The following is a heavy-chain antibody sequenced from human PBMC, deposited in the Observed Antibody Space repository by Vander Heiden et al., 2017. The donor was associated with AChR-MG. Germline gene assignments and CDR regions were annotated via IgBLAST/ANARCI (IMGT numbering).Heavy chain of an antibody. V-gene: IGHV4-4*07. CDR3: AREEGEMATIGPFYWYFDL. D-gene: IGHD5-12*01. Sequence: QVQLQESGPGLVKPSETLSLTCTVSGGSISSYYWSWIRQPAGKGLEWIGRIYTSGSTNYNPSLKSRVTMSVDTSKNQFSLKLSSVTAADTAVYYCAREEGEMATIGPFYWYFDLWGRGTLVTVSS. J-gene: IGHJ2*01. CDR1: GGSISSYY. CDR2: IYTSGST.